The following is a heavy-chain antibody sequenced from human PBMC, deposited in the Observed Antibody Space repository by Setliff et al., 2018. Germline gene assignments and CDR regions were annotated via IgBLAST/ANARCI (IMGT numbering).Heavy chain of an antibody. V-gene: IGHV7-4-1*02. D-gene: IGHD2-15*01. Sequence: ASVKVSCKASGYTFTNYGITWVRQAPGQGLEWMGWISAYDGNTRFAQGFTGRFVFSLDTSVSTAYLQISSVKAEGTAVYYCARGYCSGGSCADFDYWGQGTLVTVSS. CDR3: ARGYCSGGSCADFDY. CDR2: ISAYDGNT. J-gene: IGHJ4*02. CDR1: GYTFTNYG.